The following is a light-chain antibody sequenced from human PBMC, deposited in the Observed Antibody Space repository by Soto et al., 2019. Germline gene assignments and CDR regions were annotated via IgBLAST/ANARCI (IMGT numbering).Light chain of an antibody. V-gene: IGLV2-23*02. J-gene: IGLJ1*01. CDR2: EVS. Sequence: QPALAQPASVSGSAGQSITISCTGTSSDVGSYNLVSWYQQHPGKAPKLMIYEVSKRPSGVSNRFSGSKSGNTASLTISGLQAEDEADYYCCSYAGSSTYVFGTVTKVTVL. CDR3: CSYAGSSTYV. CDR1: SSDVGSYNL.